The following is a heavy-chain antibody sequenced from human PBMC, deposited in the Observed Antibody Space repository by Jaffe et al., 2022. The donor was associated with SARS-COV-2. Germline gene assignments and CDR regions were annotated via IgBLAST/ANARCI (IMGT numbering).Heavy chain of an antibody. CDR3: ARDWGDY. CDR2: IKQDGSEK. Sequence: EVQLVESGGGLVRPGGSLRLSCAASGFSISNYWMSWVRHAPGKGLEWVAVIKQDGSEKYYVDSVRGRFTVSRDNAKNSLYLQMNSLRVEDTSVYYCARDWGDYCGQGTLVTVSS. J-gene: IGHJ4*02. D-gene: IGHD7-27*01. V-gene: IGHV3-7*01. CDR1: GFSISNYW.